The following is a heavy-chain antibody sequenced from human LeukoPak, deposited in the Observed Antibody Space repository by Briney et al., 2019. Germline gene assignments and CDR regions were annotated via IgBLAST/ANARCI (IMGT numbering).Heavy chain of an antibody. Sequence: PSETLSLTCTVSGASISSSSYFWGWIRQPPGKGLEWIGSISYSGNTYYNPSLKTRVTMSIDTSKNQFSLKLTSVTAADTAVYFCATGTYYLDYWGQGTLVTVS. CDR3: ATGTYYLDY. J-gene: IGHJ4*02. CDR1: GASISSSSYF. CDR2: ISYSGNT. V-gene: IGHV4-39*01. D-gene: IGHD1-26*01.